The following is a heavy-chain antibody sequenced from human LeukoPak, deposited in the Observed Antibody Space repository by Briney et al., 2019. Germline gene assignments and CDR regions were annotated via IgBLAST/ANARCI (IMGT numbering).Heavy chain of an antibody. CDR3: AREGDYYDSSGSLNWFDP. CDR1: GFTFSNYG. J-gene: IGHJ5*02. V-gene: IGHV3-23*01. Sequence: PGGTLRLSCAASGFTFSNYGMSWVRQAPGKGLEWVSAISGSGGYTYYADSVKGRFTISRDNSENTLYLQMNSLRAEDTAVYYCAREGDYYDSSGSLNWFDPWGQGTLVTVSS. D-gene: IGHD3-22*01. CDR2: ISGSGGYT.